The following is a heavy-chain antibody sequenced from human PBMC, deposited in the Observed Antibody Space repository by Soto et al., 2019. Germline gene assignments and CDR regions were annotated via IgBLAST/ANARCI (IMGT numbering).Heavy chain of an antibody. V-gene: IGHV1-18*04. J-gene: IGHJ4*02. CDR3: ARDWSRYYDNSGLIWFY. CDR1: GYTFRSYG. CDR2: ISAYNGDT. D-gene: IGHD3-22*01. Sequence: QIPLVQSGGEVKKPGASVKVSCKASGYTFRSYGITWVRQAPGQGLEGVGWISAYNGDTHYAPKFQDRITLTTETSTDTAYMELRSLRLDDTAVYYCARDWSRYYDNSGLIWFYWGQGSLVTVSS.